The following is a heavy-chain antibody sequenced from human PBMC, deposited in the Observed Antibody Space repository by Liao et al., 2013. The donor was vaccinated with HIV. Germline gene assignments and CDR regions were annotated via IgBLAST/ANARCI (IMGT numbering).Heavy chain of an antibody. J-gene: IGHJ6*03. V-gene: IGHV4-61*02. CDR1: GGSISSGSYH. Sequence: QVQLQESGPGLVKPSETLSLTCTVSGGSISSGSYHWSWIRQPAGKGLEWIGRISSSGTTKYNSSLQSRLTISLDTSKNHFSLSLTSVTVADTAVYYCARDPYDFSRPKYYYYMDVWGKGTTVTVSS. CDR2: ISSSGTT. CDR3: ARDPYDFSRPKYYYYMDV. D-gene: IGHD3/OR15-3a*01.